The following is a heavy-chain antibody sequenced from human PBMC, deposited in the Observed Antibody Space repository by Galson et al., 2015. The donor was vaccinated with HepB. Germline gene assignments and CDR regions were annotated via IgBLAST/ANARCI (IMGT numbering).Heavy chain of an antibody. D-gene: IGHD5-24*01. J-gene: IGHJ4*02. CDR3: ATLQFADS. CDR2: FDPEDGKT. Sequence: SVKVSCKVSGYTLTDLPMHWVRQPPEKGLEWMGGFDPEDGKTIYAQRFQGRVSMTEDTSTDTAYMELNSLKSEDTAVYYCATLQFADSWGQGTLVTVSS. CDR1: GYTLTDLP. V-gene: IGHV1-24*01.